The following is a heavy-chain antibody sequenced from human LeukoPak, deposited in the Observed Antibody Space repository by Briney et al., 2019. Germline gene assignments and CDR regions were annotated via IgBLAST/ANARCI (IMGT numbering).Heavy chain of an antibody. D-gene: IGHD3-10*01. CDR1: GYTFTSWY. V-gene: IGHV1-46*01. CDR2: INPNGGST. Sequence: ASVKVSCKASGYTFTSWYMHWVRQAPGQGLEWMGIINPNGGSTTYPQRFQGRVTMTRDTSTDTVYMELSSLRSEDTAVYYCARDQSPYYYGSGSYYPGYWGQGTLVTVSS. CDR3: ARDQSPYYYGSGSYYPGY. J-gene: IGHJ4*02.